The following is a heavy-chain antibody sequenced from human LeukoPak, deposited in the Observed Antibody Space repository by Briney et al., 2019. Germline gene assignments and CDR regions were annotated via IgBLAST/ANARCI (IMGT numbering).Heavy chain of an antibody. CDR1: GSPFTSYG. D-gene: IGHD2-2*03. J-gene: IGHJ5*02. V-gene: IGHV1-18*01. CDR2: ISAYNGNT. Sequence: ASVKVSFKASGSPFTSYGISWVRQAPGQGLEWMGWISAYNGNTNYSQKLQGRVTMTTDTSTSTAYMELRSLRSDDTAVYYCARMDIVVVPAALDPWGQGTLVTVSS. CDR3: ARMDIVVVPAALDP.